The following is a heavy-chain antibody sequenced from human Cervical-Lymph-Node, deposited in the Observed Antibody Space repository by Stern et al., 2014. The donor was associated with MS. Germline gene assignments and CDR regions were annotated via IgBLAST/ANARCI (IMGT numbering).Heavy chain of an antibody. CDR1: GFTVSRDY. CDR2: ITNVGDA. CDR3: ARDTSSPERSDW. Sequence: EVQLVESGGGVIQPGGSLRLSCTASGFTVSRDYMTWVRQAPGKGLELVSPITNVGDAFYKDSVKGRFAISRDDSKNPVYLHRTSLTAEDSAMYYCARDTSSPERSDWWGQGTLVTVSS. D-gene: IGHD1-1*01. V-gene: IGHV3-53*01. J-gene: IGHJ4*02.